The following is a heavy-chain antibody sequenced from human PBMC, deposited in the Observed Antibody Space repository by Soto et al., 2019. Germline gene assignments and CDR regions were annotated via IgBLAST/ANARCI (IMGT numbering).Heavy chain of an antibody. CDR1: GYTFTNHG. CDR3: ARWVAVAIGYYYYMDV. V-gene: IGHV1-18*01. J-gene: IGHJ6*03. Sequence: ASVKVSCKASGYTFTNHGISWVRQAPGQGLEWMGWISAYSGNTNHAQKLQGRVTMTTDTSTSTAYMELRSLRSDDTAVYYCARWVAVAIGYYYYMDVWGKGTTVTVSS. CDR2: ISAYSGNT. D-gene: IGHD6-19*01.